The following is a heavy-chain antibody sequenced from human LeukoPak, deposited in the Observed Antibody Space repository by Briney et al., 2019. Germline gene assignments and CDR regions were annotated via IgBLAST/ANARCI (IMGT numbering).Heavy chain of an antibody. CDR3: AVTSITTKRGLGY. D-gene: IGHD3-10*01. CDR2: VNHSGST. J-gene: IGHJ4*02. V-gene: IGHV4-34*01. Sequence: SETLSLTCAVYGGSFSGYYWSWMRQPPGKGLEWIGEVNHSGSTNYNPSLKSRVTISVDTSKNQFSLKLSSVTAADTAVSYCAVTSITTKRGLGYWGQGTLVTVSS. CDR1: GGSFSGYY.